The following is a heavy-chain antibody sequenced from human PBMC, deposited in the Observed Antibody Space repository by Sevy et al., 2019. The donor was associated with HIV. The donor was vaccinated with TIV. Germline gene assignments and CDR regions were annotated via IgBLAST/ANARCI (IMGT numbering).Heavy chain of an antibody. CDR1: GYTFTNYG. J-gene: IGHJ5*02. D-gene: IGHD3-22*01. V-gene: IGHV1-18*01. CDR2: ISTHNGDT. Sequence: ASVKVSCKASGYTFTNYGISWVRQAPGQGLEWMGWISTHNGDTNYAQKLQGRVTMTIDTSTSTAYMELRSLRSDDTAVYYCARRIYYDSSAYYWWFDPWGQGTLVTVSS. CDR3: ARRIYYDSSAYYWWFDP.